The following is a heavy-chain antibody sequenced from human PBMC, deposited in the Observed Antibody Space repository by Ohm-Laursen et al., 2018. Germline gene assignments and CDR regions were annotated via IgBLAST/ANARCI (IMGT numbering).Heavy chain of an antibody. CDR2: IFNSGIT. CDR3: ARGAYCGGDCQNDAFDI. D-gene: IGHD2-21*02. CDR1: GGSIISYY. V-gene: IGHV4-59*01. J-gene: IGHJ3*02. Sequence: TLSLTCTVSGGSIISYYWSWIRQSPGRGLEWIGYIFNSGITNYNPSLKSRVTISADTSKNQFSLRLSSVSAADTALYYCARGAYCGGDCQNDAFDIWGQGTMVTVSS.